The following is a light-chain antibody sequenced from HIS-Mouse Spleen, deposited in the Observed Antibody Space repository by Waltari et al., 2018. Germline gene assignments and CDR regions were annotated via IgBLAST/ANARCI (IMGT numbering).Light chain of an antibody. CDR2: EVS. V-gene: IGLV2-14*01. CDR1: SSDVGGYNY. CDR3: SSYTSSSTLV. Sequence: QSALTQPASVSGSPGQSITIACTATSSDVGGYNYFSWYQQHPGKAPKLMIYEVSNRPSGVSNRFSGSKSGNTASLTISGLQAEDEADYYCSSYTSSSTLVFGGGTKLTVL. J-gene: IGLJ2*01.